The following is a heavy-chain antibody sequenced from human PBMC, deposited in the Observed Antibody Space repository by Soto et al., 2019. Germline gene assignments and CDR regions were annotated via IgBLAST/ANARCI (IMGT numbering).Heavy chain of an antibody. J-gene: IGHJ5*02. D-gene: IGHD5-12*01. CDR3: TKGDNLGPKTGYAFDP. CDR1: GDSVSSNTAS. V-gene: IGHV6-1*01. CDR2: TYFRSKWYN. Sequence: SQTLSLTCAISGDSVSSNTASWNWIRQSPSRGLEWLGRTYFRSKWYNDYAVSVKSRIIINPDTSNNQFSLQLNSVTPEDTAVYFCTKGDNLGPKTGYAFDPWGQGIMVTVS.